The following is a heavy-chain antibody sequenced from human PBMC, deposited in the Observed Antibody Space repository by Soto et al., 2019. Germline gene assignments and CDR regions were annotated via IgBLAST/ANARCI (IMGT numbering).Heavy chain of an antibody. CDR1: GYTFTGYY. CDR2: INPNSGGT. CDR3: ARKMIVVASSWADAFDI. Sequence: ASVKVSCKASGYTFTGYYMHWVRQAPGQGLEWMGWINPNSGGTNYAQKFQGWVTMTRDTSISTAYMELSRLRSDDTAVYYCARKMIVVASSWADAFDIWGQGTMVTVS. V-gene: IGHV1-2*04. D-gene: IGHD3-22*01. J-gene: IGHJ3*02.